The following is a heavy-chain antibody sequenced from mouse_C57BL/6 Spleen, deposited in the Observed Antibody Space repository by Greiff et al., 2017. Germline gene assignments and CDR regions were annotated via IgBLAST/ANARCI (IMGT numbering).Heavy chain of an antibody. CDR2: ISSGGSYA. J-gene: IGHJ4*01. D-gene: IGHD4-1*01. CDR1: GFTFSSYC. Sequence: EVMLVESGGDLVKPGASLKLSCAASGFTFSSYCMSWVRQTPDKRLEWVATISSGGSYAYYPDSVKGRFTISRDNATTTLYLQMSSLKAEDTAMYYCAGRTGTNAMDDWGQGTSVTVSS. CDR3: AGRTGTNAMDD. V-gene: IGHV5-6*01.